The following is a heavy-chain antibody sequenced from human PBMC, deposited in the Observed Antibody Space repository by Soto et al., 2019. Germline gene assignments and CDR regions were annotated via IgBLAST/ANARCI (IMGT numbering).Heavy chain of an antibody. Sequence: GESLKISCKVSGYSLTTYSLTRYWIAWVRQMPGKGLESMRSIYLGDSDTRYSPSFQGQVTISADKSIPTAYLQWSSLKASDTAMYYCARPAYCTGDLCYGLDYWGQGAQVTVSS. V-gene: IGHV5-51*01. J-gene: IGHJ4*02. D-gene: IGHD2-8*02. CDR2: IYLGDSDT. CDR1: GYSLTTYSLTRYW. CDR3: ARPAYCTGDLCYGLDY.